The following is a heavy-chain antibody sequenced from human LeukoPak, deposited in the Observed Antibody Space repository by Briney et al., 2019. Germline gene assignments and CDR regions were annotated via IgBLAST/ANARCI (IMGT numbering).Heavy chain of an antibody. CDR1: GYTFTSYG. Sequence: ASVKVSCKASGYTFTSYGISWVRQAPGQGLEWMGWISAYNGNTNYAQKLQGRVTMTTDTSTSTAYMELRSLRSDDTAVYYCARGPTKYYNILTGYFDVPFDVWGQGTMVTVSS. CDR2: ISAYNGNT. J-gene: IGHJ3*01. V-gene: IGHV1-18*01. CDR3: ARGPTKYYNILTGYFDVPFDV. D-gene: IGHD3-9*01.